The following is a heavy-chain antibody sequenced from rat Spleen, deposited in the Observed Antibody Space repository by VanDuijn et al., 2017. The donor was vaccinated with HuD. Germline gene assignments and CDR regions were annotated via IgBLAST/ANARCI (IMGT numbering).Heavy chain of an antibody. CDR3: TRRGYLSEWYFDL. CDR2: ISYDGSKT. CDR1: GFTFSDFY. V-gene: IGHV5-29*01. D-gene: IGHD4-4*01. J-gene: IGHJ1*01. Sequence: EVQLVESDGGLVQPGRSLKLSCAASGFTFSDFYMAWVRQAPTKGLEWVATISYDGSKTYYRDSVKGRFTISRDNVRSTLNLHMDSLRSEDTAIYYCTRRGYLSEWYFDLWGPGTMVTVSS.